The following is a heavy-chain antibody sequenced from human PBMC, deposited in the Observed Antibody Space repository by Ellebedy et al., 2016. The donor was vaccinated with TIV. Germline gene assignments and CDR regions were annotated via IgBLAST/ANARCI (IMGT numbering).Heavy chain of an antibody. CDR3: AVFREGI. V-gene: IGHV3-74*01. J-gene: IGHJ4*02. CDR1: GFTFSTYW. Sequence: GESLKISCAASGFTFSTYWMHWVRQVPGQGLVWVSRINSDGSSTSYADFVKGRFTISRDNAKNTLYLQMNSLRAEDAAVYYCAVFREGIWGQGTLVTVSS. D-gene: IGHD2-21*01. CDR2: INSDGSST.